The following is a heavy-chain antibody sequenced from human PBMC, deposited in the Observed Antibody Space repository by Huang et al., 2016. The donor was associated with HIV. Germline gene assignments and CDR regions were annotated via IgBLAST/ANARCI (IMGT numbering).Heavy chain of an antibody. CDR2: ISMRGGST. Sequence: EVQLLESGGGLVQPGGPLRLSCAASGFTFNKYVMSWVRQAPGKGLEWVSTISMRGGSTSYADSVKGRFTISGDNAENTLYLQMNSLTAEDTAVYYCAKDRTVVVEDYFDYWGQGTLVTVSS. V-gene: IGHV3-23*01. CDR1: GFTFNKYV. D-gene: IGHD2-15*01. CDR3: AKDRTVVVEDYFDY. J-gene: IGHJ4*02.